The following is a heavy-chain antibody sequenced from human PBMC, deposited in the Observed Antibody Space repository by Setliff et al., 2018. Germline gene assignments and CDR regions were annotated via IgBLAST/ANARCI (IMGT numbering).Heavy chain of an antibody. D-gene: IGHD3-22*01. CDR2: INNYNFNT. V-gene: IGHV1-18*01. J-gene: IGHJ4*02. CDR1: GYIFSDYG. Sequence: ASVKVSCKSSGYIFSDYGITWVRQVPGQGLEWMGWINNYNFNTQYAQKFQGRVTVTTDTSTTTAYMELRSLRADDTAVYYCARINFYVSSGYYYAPELWGQGTTVTVSS. CDR3: ARINFYVSSGYYYAPEL.